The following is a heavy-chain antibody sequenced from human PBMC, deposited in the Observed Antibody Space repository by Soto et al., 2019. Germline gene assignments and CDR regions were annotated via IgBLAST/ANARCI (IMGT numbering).Heavy chain of an antibody. CDR3: ARESIVVVPAASYSNYPPFDY. CDR2: TYYRSKWYN. J-gene: IGHJ4*02. CDR1: GDSVSSNSAA. V-gene: IGHV6-1*01. Sequence: PSQTLSLTCAISGDSVSSNSAAWNWIRQSPSRGLEWLGRTYYRSKWYNDYAVSVKSRITINPDTSKNQFSLQLNSVTPEDTAVYYCARESIVVVPAASYSNYPPFDYRGQGTLVTVSS. D-gene: IGHD2-2*01.